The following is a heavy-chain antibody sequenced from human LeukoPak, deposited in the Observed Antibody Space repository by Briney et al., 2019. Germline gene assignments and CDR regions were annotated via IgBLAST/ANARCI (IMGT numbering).Heavy chain of an antibody. D-gene: IGHD3-9*01. CDR2: IHTSGST. CDR3: ARDVEQRYFDWLGAFDI. J-gene: IGHJ3*02. Sequence: SETLSLTCTVSGASISAYYWSWIRQPAGKGLEWIGHIHTSGSTNYNPSLKSRVTISVDTSKNQFSLKLSSVTAADTAVYYCARDVEQRYFDWLGAFDIWGQGTMVTVSS. CDR1: GASISAYY. V-gene: IGHV4-4*07.